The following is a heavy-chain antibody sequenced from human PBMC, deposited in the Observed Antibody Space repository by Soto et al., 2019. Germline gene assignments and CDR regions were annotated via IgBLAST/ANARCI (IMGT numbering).Heavy chain of an antibody. V-gene: IGHV3-74*01. J-gene: IGHJ4*02. CDR1: GFAFTSYW. Sequence: EVLLVESGGGLVQPGGSLRLSCEASGFAFTSYWMHWVRQAPGKGLVWVSGIKSDGTTTTYADSVKGRFTISRDNAKNTLYLQMNSLSAEDTAVYYCASLSASTYSPPPFDYWGQGTQVTVSS. CDR3: ASLSASTYSPPPFDY. D-gene: IGHD2-15*01. CDR2: IKSDGTTT.